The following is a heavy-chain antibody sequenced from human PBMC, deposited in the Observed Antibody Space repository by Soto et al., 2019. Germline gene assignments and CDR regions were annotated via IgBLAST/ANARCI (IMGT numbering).Heavy chain of an antibody. J-gene: IGHJ5*02. CDR2: IYYSGST. CDR3: ARSGSSSWYWFDP. V-gene: IGHV4-39*01. Sequence: SETLSLTCTVSGGSISSSSYYWGWIRQPPGKGLEWIGSIYYSGSTYYNPSLKSRVTISVDTSKNQFSLKLSSVTAADTAVYYCARSGSSSWYWFDPWGQGTLVTVSS. D-gene: IGHD6-13*01. CDR1: GGSISSSSYY.